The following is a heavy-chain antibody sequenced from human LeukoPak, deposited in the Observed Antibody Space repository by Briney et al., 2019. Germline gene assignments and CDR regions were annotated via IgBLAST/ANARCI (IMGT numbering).Heavy chain of an antibody. D-gene: IGHD4-17*01. CDR1: GFSFISYG. CDR3: AKRPSDYGDYVSYFDY. V-gene: IGHV3-30*18. J-gene: IGHJ4*02. CDR2: ISDDGRRK. Sequence: GGSLRLSCAASGFSFISYGMHWARQAPGKGLEWVGVISDDGRRKDYADSVKGRFTISRDNSKDTLYLQMNSLRAEDTAVYYCAKRPSDYGDYVSYFDYWGQGTLVTVSS.